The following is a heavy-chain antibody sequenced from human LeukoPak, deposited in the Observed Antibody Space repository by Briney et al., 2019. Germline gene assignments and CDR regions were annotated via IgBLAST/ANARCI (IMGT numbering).Heavy chain of an antibody. J-gene: IGHJ4*02. V-gene: IGHV3-48*03. CDR1: GFTFSSYE. Sequence: GGSLRLSCAASGFTFSSYEMNWVRQAPGKGLEWVSYISSSGSTIYYADSVKGRFTISRDNAKNSLYLQMNSLRAEDTAVYYCARASYDSSGYHYSCFDYWGQGTLVTVSS. CDR3: ARASYDSSGYHYSCFDY. CDR2: ISSSGSTI. D-gene: IGHD3-22*01.